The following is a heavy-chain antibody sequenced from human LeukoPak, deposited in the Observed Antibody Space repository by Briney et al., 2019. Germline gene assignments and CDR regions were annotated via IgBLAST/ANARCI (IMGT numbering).Heavy chain of an antibody. CDR2: LYSDGART. Sequence: GGSLRLSCAASGFTVSSSFLSWVRQAPGKGLEWLSILYSDGARTQYADSAKGRFTISRDNSKNTLYLQMNSLRAEDTALYYCARLISGSYHLYFDDWGLGTLVTVSS. CDR3: ARLISGSYHLYFDD. J-gene: IGHJ4*02. V-gene: IGHV3-66*01. CDR1: GFTVSSSF. D-gene: IGHD3-10*01.